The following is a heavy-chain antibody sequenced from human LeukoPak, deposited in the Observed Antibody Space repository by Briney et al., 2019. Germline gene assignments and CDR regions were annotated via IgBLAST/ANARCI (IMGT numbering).Heavy chain of an antibody. J-gene: IGHJ4*02. Sequence: SETLSLTCTVSGGSISSYYWSWIRQPPGKGLEWIGYIYNSGSTNYNPSLKSRVTISVDTSKNQFSLKLSSVTAADTAVYYCARVNDYGDSKIDYWGQGTLVTASS. CDR3: ARVNDYGDSKIDY. CDR2: IYNSGST. D-gene: IGHD4-17*01. CDR1: GGSISSYY. V-gene: IGHV4-59*01.